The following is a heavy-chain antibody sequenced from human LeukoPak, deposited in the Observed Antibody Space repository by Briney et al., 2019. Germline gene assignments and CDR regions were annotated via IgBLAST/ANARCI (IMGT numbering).Heavy chain of an antibody. CDR2: INPSGGST. Sequence: ASVKVSCKASGGTFSSYAISWVRQAPGQGLEWMGIINPSGGSTSYAQKFQGRVTMTRDTSTSTVYMELSSLRSEDTAVYYCARDGYSGYPDFDYWGQGTLVTVSS. CDR1: GGTFSSYA. D-gene: IGHD5-12*01. CDR3: ARDGYSGYPDFDY. V-gene: IGHV1-46*01. J-gene: IGHJ4*02.